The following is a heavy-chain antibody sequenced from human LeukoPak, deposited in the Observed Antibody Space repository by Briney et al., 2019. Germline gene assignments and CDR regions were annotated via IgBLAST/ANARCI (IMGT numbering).Heavy chain of an antibody. D-gene: IGHD3-9*01. V-gene: IGHV3-30*18. CDR1: GFTFSSYG. J-gene: IGHJ4*02. Sequence: GGSLRLSCAASGFTFSSYGMHWVRQAPGKGLEWVAVISYDGSNKYYADSVKGRFTISRDNSKNTLYLQMNSLRAEDTAVYYCAKEAGSGYYRRGDLLFDYWGQGTLVTVSS. CDR2: ISYDGSNK. CDR3: AKEAGSGYYRRGDLLFDY.